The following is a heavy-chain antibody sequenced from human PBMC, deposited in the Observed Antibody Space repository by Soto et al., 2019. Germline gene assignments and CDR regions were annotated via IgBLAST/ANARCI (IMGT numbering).Heavy chain of an antibody. J-gene: IGHJ4*02. CDR1: GFTFSSYS. Sequence: GGSLRLSCAASGFTFSSYSMNWVRQAPGKGLEWVSSISSSSSYIYYADSVKGRFTISRDNAKNSLYLQMNSLRAEDTAVYYCARDRLRGYDSSGFYSWGQGTMVTVSS. D-gene: IGHD3-22*01. V-gene: IGHV3-21*01. CDR2: ISSSSSYI. CDR3: ARDRLRGYDSSGFYS.